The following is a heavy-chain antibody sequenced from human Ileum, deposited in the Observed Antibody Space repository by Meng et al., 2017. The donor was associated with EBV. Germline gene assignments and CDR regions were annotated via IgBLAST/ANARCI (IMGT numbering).Heavy chain of an antibody. Sequence: QILLLQSGTEVKKPGVSVKVSCKASANSFTCSDIHWVRQAPGQRLEWMGWVHAGNGDTKYSQNFQDRLTIARDTSANTAYMDLSSLRSEDTAVYYCARGHQTYHDYWGQGTLVTVSS. J-gene: IGHJ4*02. CDR2: VHAGNGDT. CDR3: ARGHQTYHDY. D-gene: IGHD2-2*01. CDR1: ANSFTCSD. V-gene: IGHV1-3*01.